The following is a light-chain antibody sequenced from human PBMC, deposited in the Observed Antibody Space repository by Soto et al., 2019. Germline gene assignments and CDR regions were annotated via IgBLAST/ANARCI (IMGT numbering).Light chain of an antibody. CDR2: GAS. CDR3: QQYSNWPWT. J-gene: IGKJ1*01. CDR1: QSVSSN. V-gene: IGKV3-15*01. Sequence: EIMMTHSPATLSVSPLAIATLSFRASQSVSSNFAWFQQKPGQAPRLLIYGASTRATGIPARFSGSGSGTEFTLTISSLQSEDFAVYYCQQYSNWPWTFGQGTKVDIK.